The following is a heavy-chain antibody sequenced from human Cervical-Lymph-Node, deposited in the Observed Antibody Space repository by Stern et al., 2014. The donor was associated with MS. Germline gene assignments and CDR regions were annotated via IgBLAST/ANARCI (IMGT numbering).Heavy chain of an antibody. CDR3: ARVNGGNSDGFDP. D-gene: IGHD4-23*01. CDR2: IEPGYSNT. CDR1: GYMFASHC. V-gene: IGHV5-51*01. J-gene: IGHJ5*02. Sequence: EVQLVESGAEVKKPGESLKISCKASGYMFASHCIGWVRQMPGKGLEWMGIIEPGYSNTIYSQAFQGQVTISADKSASTAYPQRSNLKASDTAMFYCARVNGGNSDGFDPWGQGTLVTVSS.